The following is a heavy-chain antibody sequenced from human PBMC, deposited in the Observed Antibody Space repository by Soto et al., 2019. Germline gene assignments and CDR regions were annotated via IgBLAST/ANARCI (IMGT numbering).Heavy chain of an antibody. J-gene: IGHJ5*02. CDR1: GGSISSGGYS. CDR3: ARHLRVGATTGWFDP. D-gene: IGHD1-26*01. V-gene: IGHV4-39*01. CDR2: IYYSGST. Sequence: PSETLSLTCAVSGGSISSGGYSWSWIRQPPGKGLEWIGSIYYSGSTYYNPSLKSRVTISVDTSKNQFSLKLSSVTAADTAVYYCARHLRVGATTGWFDPWGQGTLVTVSS.